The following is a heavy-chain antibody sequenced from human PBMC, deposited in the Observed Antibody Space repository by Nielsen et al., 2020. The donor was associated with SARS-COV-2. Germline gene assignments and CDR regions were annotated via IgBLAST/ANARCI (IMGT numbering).Heavy chain of an antibody. Sequence: GGSLRLSCAASGFTVSSNYMSWVRQAPGKGLEWVSVIYSGGSTYYADSVKGRFTISRDNSKSTLYLQMNSVRAEDTAVYYCVRGLQVPNGLAHRWGQGTLVTVSS. D-gene: IGHD3-16*01. CDR1: GFTVSSNY. CDR3: VRGLQVPNGLAHR. V-gene: IGHV3-66*01. J-gene: IGHJ4*02. CDR2: IYSGGST.